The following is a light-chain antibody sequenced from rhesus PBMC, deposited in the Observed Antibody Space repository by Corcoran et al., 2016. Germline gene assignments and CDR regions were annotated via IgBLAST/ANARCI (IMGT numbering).Light chain of an antibody. CDR3: LQYSGRPLT. J-gene: IGKJ4*01. V-gene: IGKV1-22*01. CDR1: QSISSW. Sequence: DIQMTQSPSSLSASVGDTVTITCRASQSISSWLDWYQQKPGKAPKLSIYKVARLQSGGPSRFRCGGSGTEFTLTIRSLKPADFATYYWLQYSGRPLTFGGGTKVELK. CDR2: KVA.